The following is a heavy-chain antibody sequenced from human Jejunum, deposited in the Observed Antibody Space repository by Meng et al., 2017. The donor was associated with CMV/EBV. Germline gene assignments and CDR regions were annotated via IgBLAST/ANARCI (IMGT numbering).Heavy chain of an antibody. J-gene: IGHJ4*02. CDR3: TRADSSNYGSLFDY. CDR2: IRGKAHSYAT. Sequence: TFSGSAVHWVRQASGKGLEWVGHIRGKAHSYATSYAASVKGRFTISRDDSKNTAYLQMNSLKTEDTAVYYCTRADSSNYGSLFDYWGQGTLVTVSS. D-gene: IGHD4-11*01. V-gene: IGHV3-73*01. CDR1: TFSGSA.